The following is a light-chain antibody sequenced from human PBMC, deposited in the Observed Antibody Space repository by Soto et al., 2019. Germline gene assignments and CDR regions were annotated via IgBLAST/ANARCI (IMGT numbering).Light chain of an antibody. CDR2: DVS. Sequence: IGMTQSPAALSVSPGERATLSSRAGQGVTTNFAWYQQKSGQSPRLLIYDVSISATGVPARFSGTGSETDFTLTISGLQSEDSAVYFWQQYNNWPFSFGQGTRLEIK. V-gene: IGKV3-15*01. J-gene: IGKJ5*01. CDR3: QQYNNWPFS. CDR1: QGVTTN.